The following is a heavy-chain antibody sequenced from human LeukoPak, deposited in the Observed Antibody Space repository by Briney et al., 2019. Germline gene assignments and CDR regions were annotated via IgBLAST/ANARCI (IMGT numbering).Heavy chain of an antibody. J-gene: IGHJ4*02. CDR2: INHSGST. Sequence: SETLSLTCAVYGGSFSGYYWSWIRQPPGKGLEWIGEINHSGSTNYNPSLKSRVTISVDTSKNQFSLKLSSVTAADTAVYYCAGTISSWYYFDYWGEGTLVTVCS. CDR1: GGSFSGYY. D-gene: IGHD6-13*01. CDR3: AGTISSWYYFDY. V-gene: IGHV4-34*01.